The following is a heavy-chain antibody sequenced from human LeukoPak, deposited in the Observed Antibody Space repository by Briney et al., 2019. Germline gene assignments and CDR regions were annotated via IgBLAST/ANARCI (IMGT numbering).Heavy chain of an antibody. D-gene: IGHD3-10*01. CDR2: IHYSGTT. V-gene: IGHV4-59*04. Sequence: SETPSLTCTVSGGSLSSYYWSWIRQPPGKGLEWMGCIHYSGTTYSNPSLKSRISISVDTSKSQFSLKLRSVTAADTAVYYCARRYYFVSGSYYPFDFWGQGTLVTVSA. J-gene: IGHJ4*02. CDR3: ARRYYFVSGSYYPFDF. CDR1: GGSLSSYY.